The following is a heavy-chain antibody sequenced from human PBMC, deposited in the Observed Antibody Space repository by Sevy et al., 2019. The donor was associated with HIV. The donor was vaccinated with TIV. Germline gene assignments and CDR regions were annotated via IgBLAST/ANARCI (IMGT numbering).Heavy chain of an antibody. CDR1: GFTFSSYG. J-gene: IGHJ4*02. CDR2: IWYDGSNK. D-gene: IGHD6-19*01. V-gene: IGHV3-33*01. CDR3: ARDRSIAVAGYYFDY. Sequence: GGSLRLSCAASGFTFSSYGMHWVRQAPGKGLEWVAVIWYDGSNKYYAYSVKGRFTISRDNSKNTLYLQMNSLRAEDTAVYYCARDRSIAVAGYYFDYWGQGTLVTVSS.